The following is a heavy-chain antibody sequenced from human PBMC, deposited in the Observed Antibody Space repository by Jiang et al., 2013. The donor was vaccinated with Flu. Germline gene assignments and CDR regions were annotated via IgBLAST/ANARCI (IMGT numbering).Heavy chain of an antibody. V-gene: IGHV3-30*01. J-gene: IGHJ5*02. Sequence: TISRDNSKNTLYLQMNSLRAEDTAVYYCARECSGGSCYSSWGQGTLVTVSS. CDR3: ARECSGGSCYSS. D-gene: IGHD2-15*01.